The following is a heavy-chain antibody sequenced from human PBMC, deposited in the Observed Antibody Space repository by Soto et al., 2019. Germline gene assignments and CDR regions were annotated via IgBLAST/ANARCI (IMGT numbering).Heavy chain of an antibody. CDR2: ISVNGGST. J-gene: IGHJ4*02. CDR3: AKERNSWYSSGSDS. D-gene: IGHD2-15*01. Sequence: EVQLLESGGGLVQAGGSLRVSCAASGFTFSSCAMGWVRQAPGKGLEWVSSISVNGGSTYYADSVKGRFTISRDNSKNIPYLHMISLRAEDTAVYYCAKERNSWYSSGSDSWGQGTLVTVSS. V-gene: IGHV3-23*01. CDR1: GFTFSSCA.